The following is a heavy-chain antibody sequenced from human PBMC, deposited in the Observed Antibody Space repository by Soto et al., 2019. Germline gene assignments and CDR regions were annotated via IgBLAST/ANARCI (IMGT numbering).Heavy chain of an antibody. CDR2: VYYSGTT. CDR1: GGSISSYY. J-gene: IGHJ4*02. V-gene: IGHV4-59*01. Sequence: SETLSLTCTVSGGSISSYYWSWIRQSPGRGLEWIGYVYYSGTTNYNPSLKSRVTISVDTSNNQFFLKMNSVTAADTAVYYCARVSFLAVAGTYYFDYWGQGTLVTVSS. CDR3: ARVSFLAVAGTYYFDY. D-gene: IGHD6-19*01.